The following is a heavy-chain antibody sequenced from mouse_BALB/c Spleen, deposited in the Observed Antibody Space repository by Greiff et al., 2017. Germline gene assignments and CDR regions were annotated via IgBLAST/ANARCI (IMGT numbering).Heavy chain of an antibody. CDR1: GFTFSSYA. J-gene: IGHJ3*01. Sequence: EVMLVESGGGLVKPGGSLKLSCAASGFTFSSYAMSWVRQTPEKRLEWVASISSGGSTYYPDSVKGRFTISRDNARNILYLQMSSLRSEDTAMYYCARNGYSWFAYWGQGTLVTVSA. D-gene: IGHD2-3*01. V-gene: IGHV5-6-5*01. CDR2: ISSGGST. CDR3: ARNGYSWFAY.